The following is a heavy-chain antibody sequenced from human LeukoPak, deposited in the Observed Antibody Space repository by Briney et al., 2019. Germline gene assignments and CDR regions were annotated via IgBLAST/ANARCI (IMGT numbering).Heavy chain of an antibody. V-gene: IGHV4-30-2*01. Sequence: PSETLSLTCTVSGGSISSGGYYWSWIRQPPGKGLEWIGYIYHSGSTYYNPSLESRVTISVDTSKNRFSLKLTSVTAADTAVYYCARDWVRSGWYFSDWGQGTLVTVSS. CDR3: ARDWVRSGWYFSD. CDR1: GGSISSGGYY. CDR2: IYHSGST. J-gene: IGHJ4*02. D-gene: IGHD6-13*01.